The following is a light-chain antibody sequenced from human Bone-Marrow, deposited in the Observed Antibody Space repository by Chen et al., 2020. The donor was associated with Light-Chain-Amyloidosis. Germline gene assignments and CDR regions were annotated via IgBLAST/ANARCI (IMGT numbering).Light chain of an antibody. V-gene: IGKV3-15*01. Sequence: EIVMTQSPATLSVSPGERATLSCRASQSVSSNLAWYQQKPGQAPRLLIYAASSLETGVPSRFSGSGSGTEFTLTISSLQPEDFATYYCQQANSFPFTFGPGTKVNIK. CDR1: QSVSSN. J-gene: IGKJ3*01. CDR3: QQANSFPFT. CDR2: AAS.